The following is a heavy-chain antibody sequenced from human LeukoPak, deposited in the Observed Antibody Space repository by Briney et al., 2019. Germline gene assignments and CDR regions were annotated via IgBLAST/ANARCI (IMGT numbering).Heavy chain of an antibody. CDR3: ARDRVVMTAFDI. D-gene: IGHD3-3*01. Sequence: SQTLSLTCTVSGGSISSGDYYWSWIRQPPGKGLEWIGYIYYSGSTYYNPPLKSRVTISVDTSKNQFSLKLSSVTAADTAVYYCARDRVVMTAFDIWGQGTMVTVSS. V-gene: IGHV4-30-4*01. J-gene: IGHJ3*02. CDR2: IYYSGST. CDR1: GGSISSGDYY.